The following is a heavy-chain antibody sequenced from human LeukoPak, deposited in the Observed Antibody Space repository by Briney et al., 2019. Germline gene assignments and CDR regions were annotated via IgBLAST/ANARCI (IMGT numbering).Heavy chain of an antibody. J-gene: IGHJ4*02. V-gene: IGHV3-48*01. D-gene: IGHD3-16*01. Sequence: GGSLRLSCAASGFTFSRYTMNWVRQAPGKELERTSNIRSESSSTTYAESVKGRFTISRDNAKNSQYLQINSLRAEDTAVYYCVRDLNWAFDYWGQGTLVTVSS. CDR1: GFTFSRYT. CDR2: IRSESSST. CDR3: VRDLNWAFDY.